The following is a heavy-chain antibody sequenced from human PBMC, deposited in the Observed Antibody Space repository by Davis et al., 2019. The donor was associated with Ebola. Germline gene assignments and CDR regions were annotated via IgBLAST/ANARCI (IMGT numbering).Heavy chain of an antibody. Sequence: GESLKISCAASGFTVSSNYMSWVRQAPGKGLEWVSVIYSGGSTYYADPVKGRFTISRHNSKNTLYLQMNSLRAEDTAAYYCARDFSGSSLGWFDPWGQGTLVTVSS. CDR3: ARDFSGSSLGWFDP. V-gene: IGHV3-53*04. D-gene: IGHD1-26*01. CDR1: GFTVSSNY. J-gene: IGHJ5*02. CDR2: IYSGGST.